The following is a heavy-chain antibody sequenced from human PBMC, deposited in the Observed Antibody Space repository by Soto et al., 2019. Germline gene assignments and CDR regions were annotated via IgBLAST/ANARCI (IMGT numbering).Heavy chain of an antibody. J-gene: IGHJ4*02. V-gene: IGHV3-23*01. Sequence: GGSLRLSCAASGFTFSSYAMSWVRQAPGKGLEWVSAISGSGGSTYYADSVKGRFTISRDNSKNTLYLQMNSLRAEDTAVYYCAKGQVIYGSGSYYDFDYWGQGTLVTVSS. D-gene: IGHD3-10*01. CDR1: GFTFSSYA. CDR2: ISGSGGST. CDR3: AKGQVIYGSGSYYDFDY.